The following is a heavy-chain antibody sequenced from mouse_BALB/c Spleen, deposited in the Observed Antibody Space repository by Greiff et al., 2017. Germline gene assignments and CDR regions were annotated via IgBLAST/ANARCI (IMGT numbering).Heavy chain of an antibody. D-gene: IGHD1-1*01. J-gene: IGHJ4*01. V-gene: IGHV5-6*03. CDR2: ISSGGSYT. CDR1: GFTFSSYG. CDR3: ARHVGSSYAMDY. Sequence: EVKLVESGGGLVQPGGSLKLSCAASGFTFSSYGMSWVRQTPDKRLEWVATISSGGSYTYYPDSVKGRFTISRDNAKNTLYLQMSSLKSEDTAMYYCARHVGSSYAMDYWGQGTSVTVSS.